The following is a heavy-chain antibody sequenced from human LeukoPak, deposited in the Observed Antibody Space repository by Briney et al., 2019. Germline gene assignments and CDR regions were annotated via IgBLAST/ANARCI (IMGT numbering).Heavy chain of an antibody. D-gene: IGHD4-23*01. V-gene: IGHV3-30*03. J-gene: IGHJ2*01. CDR2: ISYDGSNK. CDR3: ATPTVVTPALLWYFDL. CDR1: GFTFSSYG. Sequence: GGSLRLSCAASGFTFSSYGMHWVRQAPGKGLEWVAVISYDGSNKYYADSVKGRFTISRDNSKNTLYLQMNSLRAEDTAVYYCATPTVVTPALLWYFDLWGRGTLVTVSS.